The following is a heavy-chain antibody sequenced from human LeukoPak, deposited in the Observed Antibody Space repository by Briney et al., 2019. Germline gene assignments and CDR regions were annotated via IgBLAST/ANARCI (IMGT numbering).Heavy chain of an antibody. V-gene: IGHV3-30*04. CDR3: SRVTQDY. J-gene: IGHJ4*02. CDR1: GFTFSSYA. Sequence: GGSLRLSCAASGFTFSSYAMHWVRQAPGKGLEWVAVISYDGSNKYYADSVKGRFTISRDNSKNTLYLKMNSLRAEDTAVYYWSRVTQDYWGKETLVTVSS. CDR2: ISYDGSNK.